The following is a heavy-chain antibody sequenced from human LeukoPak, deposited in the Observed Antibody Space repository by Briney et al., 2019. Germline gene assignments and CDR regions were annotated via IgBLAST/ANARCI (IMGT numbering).Heavy chain of an antibody. CDR2: INPSGGST. CDR3: ARDPIPGHSSGWTRRDY. Sequence: ASVKVSCKASGYTFTSYYMHWVRQAPGQGLERMGIINPSGGSTSYAQKFQGRVTMTRDMSTSTVYMELSSLRSEDTAVYYCARDPIPGHSSGWTRRDYWGQGTLVTVSS. J-gene: IGHJ4*02. CDR1: GYTFTSYY. D-gene: IGHD6-19*01. V-gene: IGHV1-46*01.